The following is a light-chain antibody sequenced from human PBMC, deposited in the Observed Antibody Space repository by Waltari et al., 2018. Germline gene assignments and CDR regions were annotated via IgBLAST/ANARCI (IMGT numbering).Light chain of an antibody. V-gene: IGKV3-15*01. J-gene: IGKJ2*01. CDR2: AAP. Sequence: EIVMTQSPATLSVSPGERATLSCRASQSVSSNLAWYQQRPGRAPRLLIYAAPARATGIPARFSGSGSGTEFTLTISSLQSEDFAIYFCQQYDNWPLTFGQGTKLEIK. CDR3: QQYDNWPLT. CDR1: QSVSSN.